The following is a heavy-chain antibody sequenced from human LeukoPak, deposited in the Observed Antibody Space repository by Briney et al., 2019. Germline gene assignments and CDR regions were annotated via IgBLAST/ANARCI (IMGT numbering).Heavy chain of an antibody. CDR1: GFTFSSYA. CDR2: ISGSGGST. D-gene: IGHD3-10*01. J-gene: IGHJ4*02. Sequence: GGSLRLSCAASGFTFSSYAMSWVRQAPGKGLEWVSAISGSGGSTYYADSVKGRFTISRDSSKNTLYLQMNSLRAEDTAVYYCAKATGLLWSGESIDYWGQGTLVTVSS. V-gene: IGHV3-23*01. CDR3: AKATGLLWSGESIDY.